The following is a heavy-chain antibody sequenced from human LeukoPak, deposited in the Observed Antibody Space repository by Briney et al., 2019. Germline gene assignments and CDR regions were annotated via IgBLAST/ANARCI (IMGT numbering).Heavy chain of an antibody. J-gene: IGHJ4*02. V-gene: IGHV3-21*01. CDR2: ISGSSSYI. D-gene: IGHD3-22*01. CDR3: ARGNYYDSRVFDY. CDR1: GFTFSDYS. Sequence: GGSLRLSCAASGFTFSDYSMNWVRQAPGKGLEWVSSISGSSSYIYYADSVKGRFTISRDNAKNSLYLQMNSLRAEDTAVYYCARGNYYDSRVFDYWGQGTLVTVSS.